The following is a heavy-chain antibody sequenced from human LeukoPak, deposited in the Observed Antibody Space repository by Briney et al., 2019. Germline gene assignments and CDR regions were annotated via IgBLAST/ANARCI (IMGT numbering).Heavy chain of an antibody. J-gene: IGHJ4*02. D-gene: IGHD2-15*01. V-gene: IGHV3-33*01. CDR3: ARDLSDIVVVVAASPFDY. CDR2: IWYDGSNK. Sequence: PGGSLRLSCAASGFTFSSYGMHWVHQAPGKGLEWVAVIWYDGSNKYYADSVKGRFTISRDNSKDTLYLQMNSLRAEDTAVYYCARDLSDIVVVVAASPFDYWGQGTLVTVSS. CDR1: GFTFSSYG.